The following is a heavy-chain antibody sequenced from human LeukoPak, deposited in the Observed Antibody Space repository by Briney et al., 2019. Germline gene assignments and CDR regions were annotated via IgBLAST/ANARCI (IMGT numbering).Heavy chain of an antibody. J-gene: IGHJ4*02. CDR1: GFTFSNYA. V-gene: IGHV3-53*01. CDR3: ARYNWNNGY. D-gene: IGHD1/OR15-1a*01. Sequence: GGSLRLSCAASGFTFSNYAMHWVRQAPGKGLEWASVIYSGGSTYYADSVKGRFTISRDNSKNTLYLQMNSLRAEDTAVYYCARYNWNNGYWGQGTLVTVSS. CDR2: IYSGGST.